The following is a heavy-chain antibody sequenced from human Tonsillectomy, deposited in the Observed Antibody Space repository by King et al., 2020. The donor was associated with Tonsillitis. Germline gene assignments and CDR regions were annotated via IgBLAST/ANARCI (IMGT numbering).Heavy chain of an antibody. D-gene: IGHD6-13*01. J-gene: IGHJ4*02. CDR3: ARHLFSSTGYSQPAY. CDR2: IIPIFGTA. CDR1: GGTFSSYG. Sequence: QLVQSGADVKKPGSSVKVSCKASGGTFSSYGISWVRQAPGQGLEWMGGIIPIFGTANYAQKFQGRVTITADESTTTAYLGLRNLRSEDTAVYYCARHLFSSTGYSQPAYWGQGTLVIVSS. V-gene: IGHV1-69*01.